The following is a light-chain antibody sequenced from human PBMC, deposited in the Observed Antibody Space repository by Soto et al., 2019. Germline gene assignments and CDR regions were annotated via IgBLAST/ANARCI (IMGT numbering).Light chain of an antibody. V-gene: IGKV3-20*01. Sequence: EIVLTQSPGTLSLSPRERATLSCMASQSVSSSYLAWYQQKPGQAPRLLIYGASSRATGIPDRFSGSGSGTDFTLTISRLEPEDFAVYYCQQYGSSLLTFGGGTKVEIK. CDR2: GAS. CDR3: QQYGSSLLT. J-gene: IGKJ4*01. CDR1: QSVSSSY.